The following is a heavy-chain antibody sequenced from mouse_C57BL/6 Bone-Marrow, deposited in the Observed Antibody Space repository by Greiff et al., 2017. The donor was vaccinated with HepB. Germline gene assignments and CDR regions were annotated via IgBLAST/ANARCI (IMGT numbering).Heavy chain of an antibody. CDR3: ARGDFPWFAY. Sequence: ESGPGLVKPSQSLSLTCSVTGYSITSGYNWNWIRQFPGNKLEWMGYISYDGSNNYNPSLKNRISITRDTSKNQFFLKLNSVTTEDTATYYCARGDFPWFAYWGQGTLVTVSA. CDR1: GYSITSGYN. J-gene: IGHJ3*01. CDR2: ISYDGSN. V-gene: IGHV3-6*01. D-gene: IGHD3-3*01.